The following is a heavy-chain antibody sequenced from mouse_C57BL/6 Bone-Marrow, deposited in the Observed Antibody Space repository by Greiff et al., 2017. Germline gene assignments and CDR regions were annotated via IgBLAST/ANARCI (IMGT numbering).Heavy chain of an antibody. V-gene: IGHV2-2*01. D-gene: IGHD2-5*01. Sequence: VQLQQSGPGLVQPSQSLSITCTVSGFSLTSYGVHWVRQSPGKGLEWLGVIWSGGSTDYNAAFISRLSISKDNSKSQVFFKMNSLQADDTAIYCCARMYYSNYGWYFDVWGTGTTVTVSS. CDR3: ARMYYSNYGWYFDV. CDR1: GFSLTSYG. J-gene: IGHJ1*03. CDR2: IWSGGST.